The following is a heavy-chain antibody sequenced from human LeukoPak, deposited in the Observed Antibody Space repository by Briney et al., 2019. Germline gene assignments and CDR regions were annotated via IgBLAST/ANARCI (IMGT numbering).Heavy chain of an antibody. V-gene: IGHV3-53*01. CDR3: ARSYYYYGMDV. J-gene: IGHJ6*02. CDR2: IYSGGST. CDR1: GFTVSSNY. Sequence: GGSLRLSCAASGFTVSSNYMSWLRQAPGKGLEWVSVIYSGGSTHYADSVKGRFTISRDNSKNTLYLQMNSLRAEDTAVYYCARSYYYYGMDVWGQGTTVTVSS.